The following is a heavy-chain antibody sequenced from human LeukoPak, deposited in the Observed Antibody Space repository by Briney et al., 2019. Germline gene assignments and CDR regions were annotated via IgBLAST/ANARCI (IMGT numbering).Heavy chain of an antibody. CDR3: AKGADRGYTYGTQTHFDY. CDR1: GFIFSSYV. D-gene: IGHD5-18*01. CDR2: ISGNGDST. V-gene: IGHV3-23*01. Sequence: GGSLRLSCAASGFIFSSYVMNWVRQAPGKGLEWVSVISGNGDSTYYADSVEARFTISRDNSKNTLYLQTNSLRAEDTAVYYCAKGADRGYTYGTQTHFDYWGQGTLVTVSS. J-gene: IGHJ4*02.